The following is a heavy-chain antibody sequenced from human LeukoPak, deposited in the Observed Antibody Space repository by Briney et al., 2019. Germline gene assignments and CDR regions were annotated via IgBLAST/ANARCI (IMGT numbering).Heavy chain of an antibody. Sequence: GASVTVSCKASGYTFTVYYMHWVRQAPGQGLEWMGRISPNSGGANYAQKFQGRVTMTRDTSISTAYMELSRLRSDDTAVYYCARKERGPTGIVGATPPDYWGQGTLVTVSS. CDR2: ISPNSGGA. CDR1: GYTFTVYY. CDR3: ARKERGPTGIVGATPPDY. D-gene: IGHD1-26*01. V-gene: IGHV1-2*06. J-gene: IGHJ4*02.